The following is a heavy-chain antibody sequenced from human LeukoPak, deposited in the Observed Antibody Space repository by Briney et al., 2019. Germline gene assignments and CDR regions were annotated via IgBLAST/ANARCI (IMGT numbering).Heavy chain of an antibody. D-gene: IGHD1-26*01. V-gene: IGHV3-30*04. CDR2: ISYDGSNK. CDR3: SRGPAVNSEYLYVGDY. CDR1: GCTFSSYS. J-gene: IGHJ4*02. Sequence: GGSLRLSCAASGCTFSSYSRHWLRQARCRGVEGVAVISYDGSNKKYAYSVKGRFTISRDNAKKTLSLQVNSLTDEEADRYFLSRGPAVNSEYLYVGDYWGQGTLLTVSS.